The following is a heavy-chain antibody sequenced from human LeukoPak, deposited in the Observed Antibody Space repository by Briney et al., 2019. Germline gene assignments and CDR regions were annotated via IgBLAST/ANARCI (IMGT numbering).Heavy chain of an antibody. CDR1: GFTVSSNY. Sequence: GGSLRLSCAASGFTVSSNYMSWVRQAPGKGLEWVSVIYSGSSTYYADSVKGRFTISRDNSKNTLYLQMNSLRAEDTAVYYCARALDFWSGYYVSWGQGTLVTVSS. V-gene: IGHV3-53*01. J-gene: IGHJ5*02. CDR2: IYSGSST. CDR3: ARALDFWSGYYVS. D-gene: IGHD3-3*01.